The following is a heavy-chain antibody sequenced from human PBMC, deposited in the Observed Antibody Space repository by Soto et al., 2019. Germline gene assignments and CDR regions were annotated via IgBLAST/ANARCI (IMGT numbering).Heavy chain of an antibody. CDR3: ARDPYDILTGYSPGDYYYGMDV. CDR2: IIPIFGTA. Sequence: SVKVSCKASGGTFSSYAISWVRQAPGQGLEWMGGIIPIFGTANYAQKFQGRVTITADESTSTAYMELSSLRSEDTAVYYCARDPYDILTGYSPGDYYYGMDVWGQGTTVTV. CDR1: GGTFSSYA. D-gene: IGHD3-9*01. V-gene: IGHV1-69*13. J-gene: IGHJ6*02.